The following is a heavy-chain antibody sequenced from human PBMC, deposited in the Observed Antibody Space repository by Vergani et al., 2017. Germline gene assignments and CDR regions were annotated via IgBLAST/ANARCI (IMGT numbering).Heavy chain of an antibody. D-gene: IGHD1-1*01. CDR1: GFTFSSYG. Sequence: QVQLVESGGGVVQPGRSLRLSCAASGFTFSSYGMHWVRQAPGKGLEWVAVISYDGSNKYYADSVKGRFTISRDNSKNTLYLQMNSLRAEYTAVYYCAKDRYGDYWGQGTLVTVSS. CDR3: AKDRYGDY. V-gene: IGHV3-30*18. J-gene: IGHJ4*02. CDR2: ISYDGSNK.